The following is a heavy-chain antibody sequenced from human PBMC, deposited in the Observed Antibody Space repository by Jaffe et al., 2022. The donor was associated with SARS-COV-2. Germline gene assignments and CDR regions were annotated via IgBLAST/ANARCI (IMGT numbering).Heavy chain of an antibody. V-gene: IGHV3-30*04. CDR3: ARDPKLLYSGYVFYIDY. CDR1: GFTLSNYA. J-gene: IGHJ4*02. D-gene: IGHD5-12*01. Sequence: QVQLVESGGGVVQSGRSLRLSCAASGFTLSNYAMHWVRQAPGKGLEWVAVISYDGSNKYYADSVKGRFTISRDNSKNTLYLQMNSLRAEDTAVYYCARDPKLLYSGYVFYIDYWGQGALVAVSS. CDR2: ISYDGSNK.